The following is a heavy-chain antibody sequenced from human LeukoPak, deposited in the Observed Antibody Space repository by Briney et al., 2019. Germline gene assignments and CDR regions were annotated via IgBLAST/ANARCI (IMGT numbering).Heavy chain of an antibody. CDR1: GYTFTSYA. J-gene: IGHJ4*02. Sequence: ASVKVSCKASGYTFTSYAMHWVRQAPGQRLEWMGWINAGNGNTKYSQEFQGRVTITRDTSASTAYMELSSLRSEDMAVYYCAREGSMVRGVGIFGFDYWGQGTLVTVSS. V-gene: IGHV1-3*03. D-gene: IGHD3-10*01. CDR3: AREGSMVRGVGIFGFDY. CDR2: INAGNGNT.